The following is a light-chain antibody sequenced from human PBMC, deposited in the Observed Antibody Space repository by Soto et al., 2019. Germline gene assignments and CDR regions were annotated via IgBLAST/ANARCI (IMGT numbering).Light chain of an antibody. CDR1: QSLGGN. Sequence: EIVMTQSPATLAVSPGDTATLSCRASQSLGGNLAWYQQKPGQGPRLLIFRASSRATGVPARFSASGSGTEFTLTNSGLQSEDFAIYYCQQYSNWPPWTFGPGTKVEIK. J-gene: IGKJ1*01. CDR3: QQYSNWPPWT. CDR2: RAS. V-gene: IGKV3-15*01.